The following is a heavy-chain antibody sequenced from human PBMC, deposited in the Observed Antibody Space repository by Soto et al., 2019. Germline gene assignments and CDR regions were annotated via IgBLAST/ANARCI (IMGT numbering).Heavy chain of an antibody. CDR3: AHLTTGGFYFDY. D-gene: IGHD4-17*01. J-gene: IGHJ4*02. V-gene: IGHV2-5*02. CDR2: IYWDDDK. Sequence: QITLKESGPTLVKPTQTLTLTCTFSGFSLRNSGVGVGWIRQPPGKALEWLALIYWDDDKRYSPSLKSRLTITKDTSKNQVVLTMTNMDPVDTATYYCAHLTTGGFYFDYWGQGTLVTIS. CDR1: GFSLRNSGVG.